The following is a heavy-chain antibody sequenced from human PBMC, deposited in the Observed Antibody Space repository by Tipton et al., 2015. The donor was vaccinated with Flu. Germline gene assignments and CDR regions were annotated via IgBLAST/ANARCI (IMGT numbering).Heavy chain of an antibody. D-gene: IGHD4-17*01. J-gene: IGHJ5*02. Sequence: TLSLTCAVYGGSFSGYYWSWVRQPPGKGLEWIGEINHSGTIHYNPSLKSRVTISVDTSKKLFSLSLTSVTAADTAVYYCARVGDDYGDSNWFDPWGQGTLVAVSS. CDR1: GGSFSGYY. CDR2: INHSGTI. CDR3: ARVGDDYGDSNWFDP. V-gene: IGHV4-34*01.